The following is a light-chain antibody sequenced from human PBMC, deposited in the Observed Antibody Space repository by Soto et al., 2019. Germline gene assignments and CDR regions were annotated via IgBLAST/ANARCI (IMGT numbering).Light chain of an antibody. CDR3: QHYNSYAWT. Sequence: DIQMTQSPSTLSASVGDRVTISGRASQSISTWLVWYQQKPGKAPKLLIYRASSLQSGVPSRFSGSGSGTEFTLTISSLQPDDFATYYCQHYNSYAWTFGQGTKVDIK. CDR2: RAS. CDR1: QSISTW. V-gene: IGKV1-5*03. J-gene: IGKJ1*01.